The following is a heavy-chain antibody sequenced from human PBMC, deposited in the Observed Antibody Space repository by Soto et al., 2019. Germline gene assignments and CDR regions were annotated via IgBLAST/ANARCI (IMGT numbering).Heavy chain of an antibody. Sequence: ASVKVSCKASGGTFSSYAISWVRQAPGQGLEWMGGIIPIFGTANYAQKFQGRVTITADKSTSTAYMELSSLRSEDTAVYYCARDVRRAGGRRWEDVWGQGTTVTVSS. D-gene: IGHD1-26*01. J-gene: IGHJ6*02. V-gene: IGHV1-69*06. CDR2: IIPIFGTA. CDR3: ARDVRRAGGRRWEDV. CDR1: GGTFSSYA.